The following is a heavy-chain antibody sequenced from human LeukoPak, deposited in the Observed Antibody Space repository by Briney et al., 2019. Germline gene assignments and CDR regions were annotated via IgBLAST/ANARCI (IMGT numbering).Heavy chain of an antibody. CDR2: IYPNSGGT. J-gene: IGHJ4*02. D-gene: IGHD1-26*01. V-gene: IGHV1-2*02. CDR3: ARFSGSSNFDY. CDR1: GYTFSGYF. Sequence: ASVKVSCRASGYTFSGYFMHWVRQAPGQGLEWMGWIYPNSGGTKYAQKFQGRVTMTRDTSISTIYMELSSLRSDDTAVYYCARFSGSSNFDYWGQGTLVTVSS.